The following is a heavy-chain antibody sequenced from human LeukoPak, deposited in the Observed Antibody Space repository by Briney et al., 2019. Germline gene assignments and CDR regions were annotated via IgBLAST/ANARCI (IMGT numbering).Heavy chain of an antibody. J-gene: IGHJ3*02. CDR3: AKGLHSSSWYGDAFDI. CDR2: IYGTGTT. CDR1: GFTVSNNH. D-gene: IGHD6-13*01. Sequence: PGGSLRLSCAVSGFTVSNNHLTWVRQAPGKGLECVSNIYGTGTTYYADSVKGRVSISRDNAKNTVYLQMDGLRAEDTAVYYCAKGLHSSSWYGDAFDIWGQGTMVTVSS. V-gene: IGHV3-66*01.